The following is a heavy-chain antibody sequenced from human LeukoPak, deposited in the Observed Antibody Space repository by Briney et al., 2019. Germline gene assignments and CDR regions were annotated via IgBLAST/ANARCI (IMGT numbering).Heavy chain of an antibody. CDR1: GYTFTSYY. D-gene: IGHD5-12*01. CDR3: ARVFYTVAYDY. CDR2: INPSGGST. V-gene: IGHV1-46*01. Sequence: ASVKVSCKASGYTFTSYYMHWVRQAPGQGLEWMGTINPSGGSTSYAQKFQGRVTMTRDTSTSTVYMELSSLRSEDTAVYYCARVFYTVAYDYWGQGTLVTVSS. J-gene: IGHJ4*02.